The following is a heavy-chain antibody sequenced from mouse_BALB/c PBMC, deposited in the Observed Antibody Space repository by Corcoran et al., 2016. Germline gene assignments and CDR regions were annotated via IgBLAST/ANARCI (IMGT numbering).Heavy chain of an antibody. V-gene: IGHV1S29*02. Sequence: EVQLQQSGPELVKPGASVKISCKASGYTFTDYNMHWVKQSHGKSLEWIGYIYPYNGGTGYNQKFKSKATLTVDNSFSTAYMELRSLTSEDSAVYYCARYCYYAMDYWGQGTSVTVSS. CDR3: ARYCYYAMDY. CDR2: IYPYNGGT. J-gene: IGHJ4*01. CDR1: GYTFTDYN. D-gene: IGHD6-1*01.